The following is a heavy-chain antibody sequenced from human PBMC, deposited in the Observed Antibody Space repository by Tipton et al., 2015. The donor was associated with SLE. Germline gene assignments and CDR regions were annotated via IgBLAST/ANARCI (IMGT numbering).Heavy chain of an antibody. D-gene: IGHD2-15*01. Sequence: SLRLSCTASGFTFSSYAMHWVRQAPGKGLEWVAVISYDGSNKYYADSVKGRFTISRDNSKNTLYLQMNSLRAEDTAVYYCARVGVVVAATGWFDPWGQGTLVTVSS. CDR1: GFTFSSYA. V-gene: IGHV3-30-3*01. CDR3: ARVGVVVAATGWFDP. CDR2: ISYDGSNK. J-gene: IGHJ5*02.